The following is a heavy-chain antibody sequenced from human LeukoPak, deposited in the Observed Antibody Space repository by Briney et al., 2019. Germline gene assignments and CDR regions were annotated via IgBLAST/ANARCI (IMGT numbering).Heavy chain of an antibody. Sequence: GASVKVSCKASGYTFTGYYMHWVRQAPGQGLEWMGWINPNSGGTNYAQKFQGRVTMTRDMSTSTVYMELSSLRSEDTAVYYCARAFRELLGYCSGGSCPDFDYWGQGTLVTVSS. CDR3: ARAFRELLGYCSGGSCPDFDY. V-gene: IGHV1-2*02. J-gene: IGHJ4*02. CDR1: GYTFTGYY. CDR2: INPNSGGT. D-gene: IGHD2-15*01.